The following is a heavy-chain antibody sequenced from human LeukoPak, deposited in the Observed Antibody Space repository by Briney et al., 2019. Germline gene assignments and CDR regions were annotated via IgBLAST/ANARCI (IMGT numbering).Heavy chain of an antibody. CDR2: INPILGIA. V-gene: IGHV1-69*04. D-gene: IGHD3-10*01. Sequence: SVKVSCKASGGTFSSYAISWVRQAPGQGLEWMGRINPILGIANYAQKFQGRVTITADKSTSTAYMELSSLRPEDTAVYYCASRKYYYGSAPDYYFDYWGQGTLVTVSS. CDR3: ASRKYYYGSAPDYYFDY. J-gene: IGHJ4*02. CDR1: GGTFSSYA.